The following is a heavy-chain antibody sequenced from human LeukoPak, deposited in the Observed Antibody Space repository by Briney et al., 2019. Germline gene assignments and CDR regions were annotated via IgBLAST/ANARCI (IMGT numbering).Heavy chain of an antibody. V-gene: IGHV3-23*01. CDR2: VTGGSRYT. D-gene: IGHD2-2*01. CDR3: AKDRSSSTSCSNY. J-gene: IGHJ4*02. Sequence: PGGSLRLSCAASGFTFSNYAMTWVRQAPGKGLEWVSVVTGGSRYTYYADSVKGRFTISRDNSKNILYLEMNSLRVEDTAIYYCAKDRSSSTSCSNYWGRGTLVTVSS. CDR1: GFTFSNYA.